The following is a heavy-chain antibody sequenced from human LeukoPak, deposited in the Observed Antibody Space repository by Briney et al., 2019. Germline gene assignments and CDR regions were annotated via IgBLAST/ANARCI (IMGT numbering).Heavy chain of an antibody. Sequence: PGRSLRLSCAASGFTFDDFAMHWVRQAPGKGLEWVSGITSNSGSIGYADSVKGRFTISRDNAKNSLYLQMNSLRAEDTALYYCAKGTYYGSLMLFDIWGQGTMVTVSS. CDR3: AKGTYYGSLMLFDI. CDR2: ITSNSGSI. V-gene: IGHV3-9*01. J-gene: IGHJ3*02. D-gene: IGHD3-10*01. CDR1: GFTFDDFA.